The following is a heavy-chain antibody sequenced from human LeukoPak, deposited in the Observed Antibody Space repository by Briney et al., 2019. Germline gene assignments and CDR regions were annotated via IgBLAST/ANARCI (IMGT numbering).Heavy chain of an antibody. Sequence: GASVKVSCTASGYTFNNSGGSWVRQAPGQGLEWMGWISAYNWDTNYARKFQGRVTMNRETCRTKAHMELRSLRFDDTAVYYCARDWPQQLDLDYWGQETLVTVSS. CDR1: GYTFNNSG. CDR3: ARDWPQQLDLDY. D-gene: IGHD6-13*01. CDR2: ISAYNWDT. V-gene: IGHV1-18*01. J-gene: IGHJ4*02.